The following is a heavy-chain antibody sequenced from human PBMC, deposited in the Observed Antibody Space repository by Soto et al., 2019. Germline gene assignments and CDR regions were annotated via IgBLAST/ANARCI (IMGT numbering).Heavy chain of an antibody. J-gene: IGHJ4*02. CDR2: IRSRVYGGTP. D-gene: IGHD3-22*01. V-gene: IGHV3-49*04. CDR1: GFSFGDYA. CDR3: TTLWEYYYDSSKYHPAN. Sequence: GGSLRLSCTASGFSFGDYAMSWVRQAPGKGLEWVGFIRSRVYGGTPQYVASVEGRFTISRDDSKSIAYLRMNSLKTEDTAVYYCTTLWEYYYDSSKYHPANWGQGTLVTVSS.